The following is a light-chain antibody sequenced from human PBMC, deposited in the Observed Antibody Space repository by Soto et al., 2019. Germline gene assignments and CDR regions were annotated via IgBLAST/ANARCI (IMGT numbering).Light chain of an antibody. Sequence: QSVLTQPASVSGSPGQSITISCTGTSSDVGGYKYVSWFQQHPGKAPKLMIYEVSNRPSGVSNRFSGSKSGNTASLTISGLLAEDEADYYCISYTSSSTWVFGGGTQLTV. V-gene: IGLV2-14*01. CDR3: ISYTSSSTWV. CDR1: SSDVGGYKY. J-gene: IGLJ3*02. CDR2: EVS.